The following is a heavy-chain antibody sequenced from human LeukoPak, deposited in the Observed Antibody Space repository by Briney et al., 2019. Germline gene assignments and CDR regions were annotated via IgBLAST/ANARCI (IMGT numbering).Heavy chain of an antibody. CDR2: ISYDGSNK. CDR3: AYGSGSYYNVPDAFDI. CDR1: GFTFSSYA. Sequence: GGSLRLSCAASGFTFSSYAMHWVRQAPGKGLEWVAVISYDGSNKYYADSVKGQFTISRDNSKNTLYLQMNSLRAEDTAVYYCAYGSGSYYNVPDAFDIWGQGTMVTVSS. J-gene: IGHJ3*02. D-gene: IGHD3-10*01. V-gene: IGHV3-30-3*01.